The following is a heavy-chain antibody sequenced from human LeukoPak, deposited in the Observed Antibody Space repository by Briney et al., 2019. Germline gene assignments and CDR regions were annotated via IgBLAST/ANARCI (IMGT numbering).Heavy chain of an antibody. CDR1: GFTFSSYS. V-gene: IGHV3-21*01. J-gene: IGHJ4*02. Sequence: GGSLRLSCAASGFTFSSYSMNWVRQAPGKGLEWVSSISSSSSYIYYADSVKGRFTISRDNAKNSLYLQMNSLRAEDTAVYYCARVDCSGGSYYSDYWGQGTLVTVSS. D-gene: IGHD2-15*01. CDR2: ISSSSSYI. CDR3: ARVDCSGGSYYSDY.